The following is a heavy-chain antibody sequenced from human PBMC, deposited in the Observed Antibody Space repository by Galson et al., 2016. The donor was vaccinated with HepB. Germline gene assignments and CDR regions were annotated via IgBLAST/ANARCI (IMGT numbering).Heavy chain of an antibody. CDR1: GFTFSSFG. V-gene: IGHV3-33*06. J-gene: IGHJ4*02. Sequence: LRLSCAASGFTFSSFGMHWVRQSPGKGLEWVAVIWSDGRNEYYADSVRGRFTISRDNSKNTLYLQMNSLGVEDTAVYYCAKDGGWLVPHYWGQGTLVTVSS. D-gene: IGHD6-19*01. CDR2: IWSDGRNE. CDR3: AKDGGWLVPHY.